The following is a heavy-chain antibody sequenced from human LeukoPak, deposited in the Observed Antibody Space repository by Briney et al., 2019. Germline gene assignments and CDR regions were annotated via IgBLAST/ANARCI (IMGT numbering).Heavy chain of an antibody. CDR1: GFTFSSYG. D-gene: IGHD4-17*01. Sequence: PGRSLRLSCAASGFTFSSYGMHWVRQAPGKGLEWVAAISYDGSNKYYADSVKGRFTISRDNSKNTLYLQMNSLRAEDTAVYYCAKAPRGDVFDIWGQGTMVTVSS. V-gene: IGHV3-30*18. J-gene: IGHJ3*02. CDR3: AKAPRGDVFDI. CDR2: ISYDGSNK.